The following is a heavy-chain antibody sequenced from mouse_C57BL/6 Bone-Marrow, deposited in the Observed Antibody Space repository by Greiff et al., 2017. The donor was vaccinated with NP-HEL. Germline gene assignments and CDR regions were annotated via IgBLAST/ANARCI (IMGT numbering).Heavy chain of an antibody. CDR2: INYDGSST. CDR3: ARGYFDY. CDR1: GFTFSDYY. V-gene: IGHV5-16*01. J-gene: IGHJ2*01. Sequence: EVKLVESEGGLVQPGSSMKLSCTASGFTFSDYYMAWVRQVPEKGLEWVANINYDGSSTYYLDSLKSRFIISRDNATNILYLQMSSLKSEDTATYYCARGYFDYWGQGTTLTVSS.